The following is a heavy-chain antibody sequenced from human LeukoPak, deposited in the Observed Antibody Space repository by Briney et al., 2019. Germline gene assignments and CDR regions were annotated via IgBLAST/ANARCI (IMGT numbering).Heavy chain of an antibody. D-gene: IGHD6-19*01. CDR3: ASTTYRRGRYNFDY. Sequence: PSETLSLTCTVSGGSINSYYWSWIRQPPGKGREWIGYIYYSGSTNYNPSVKSRVTISVDTSKKQFSLKLSPVIAADTAVYYCASTTYRRGRYNFDYWGQGTLVTVSS. CDR1: GGSINSYY. V-gene: IGHV4-59*01. J-gene: IGHJ4*02. CDR2: IYYSGST.